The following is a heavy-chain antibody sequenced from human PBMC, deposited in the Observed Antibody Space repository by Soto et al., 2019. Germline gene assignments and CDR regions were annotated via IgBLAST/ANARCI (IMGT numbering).Heavy chain of an antibody. D-gene: IGHD3-22*01. V-gene: IGHV1-69*06. J-gene: IGHJ4*02. CDR3: ARGYYYPHGFSTLAY. Sequence: SVKVSCKASGGTFSSYAISWVRQAPGQGLEWMGGIIPIFGTANYAQKFQGRVTITADKSTSTAYMELSSLRSEDTAVYYCARGYYYPHGFSTLAYWGQGTLVTV. CDR1: GGTFSSYA. CDR2: IIPIFGTA.